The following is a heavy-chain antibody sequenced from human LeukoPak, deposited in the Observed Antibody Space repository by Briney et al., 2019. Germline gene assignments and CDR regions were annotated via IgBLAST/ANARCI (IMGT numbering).Heavy chain of an antibody. CDR2: IYYSGST. J-gene: IGHJ4*02. Sequence: PSETLSLTCTVSGGSISSYYWSWIRQPPGEGLEWIGYIYYSGSTNYNPSLKSRVTISVDTSKNQFSLKLSSVTAADTAVYYCAALGSGSYSLDYWGQGTLVTVSS. CDR1: GGSISSYY. V-gene: IGHV4-59*01. CDR3: AALGSGSYSLDY. D-gene: IGHD3-10*01.